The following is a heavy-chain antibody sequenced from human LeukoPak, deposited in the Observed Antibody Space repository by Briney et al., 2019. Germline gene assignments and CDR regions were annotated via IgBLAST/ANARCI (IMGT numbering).Heavy chain of an antibody. D-gene: IGHD6-19*01. CDR3: ARTPRIAVAGTFW. Sequence: PSETLSLTCTVSGGSISSSSYYWGWIRQPPGKGLEWIGSIYYSGSTYYNPSLKSRVTISVDTSKNQFSLKLSSVTAADTAVYYCARTPRIAVAGTFWWGQGTLVTVSS. CDR1: GGSISSSSYY. CDR2: IYYSGST. J-gene: IGHJ4*02. V-gene: IGHV4-39*01.